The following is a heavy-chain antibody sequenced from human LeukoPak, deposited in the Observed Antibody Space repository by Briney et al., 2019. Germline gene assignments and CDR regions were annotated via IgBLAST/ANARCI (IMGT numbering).Heavy chain of an antibody. V-gene: IGHV3-23*01. CDR3: AKDLGDGSHYWGLGYFPS. CDR2: ISGSGGST. D-gene: IGHD5-24*01. J-gene: IGHJ5*01. CDR1: GFTFSSYE. Sequence: GGSLRLSCAASGFTFSSYEMNWVRQAPGKGLEWVSAISGSGGSTYYADSVKGRFTISRDNSKNTLYLQMNSLKADDTAVYYCAKDLGDGSHYWGLGYFPSWGHGTLVTVSS.